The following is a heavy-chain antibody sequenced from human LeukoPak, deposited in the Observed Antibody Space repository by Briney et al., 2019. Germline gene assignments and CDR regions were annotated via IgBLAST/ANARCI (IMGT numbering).Heavy chain of an antibody. V-gene: IGHV4-38-2*02. CDR1: GYSISSGYY. J-gene: IGHJ6*03. Sequence: SETLSLTCTVSGYSISSGYYWGWIRQPPGKGLEWIGSIYHSGSTYYNPSLKSRVTISVDTSKNQFSLKLSSVTAADTAVYYCAREIAARLRLEYYYYMDVWGKGTTVTVSS. CDR2: IYHSGST. D-gene: IGHD6-6*01. CDR3: AREIAARLRLEYYYYMDV.